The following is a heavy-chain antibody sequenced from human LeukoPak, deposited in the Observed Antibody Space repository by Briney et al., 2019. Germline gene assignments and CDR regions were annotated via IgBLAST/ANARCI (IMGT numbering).Heavy chain of an antibody. J-gene: IGHJ4*02. CDR3: ARDVYDSSGYYPYFDY. Sequence: GGSLRLSCAASGFTFSSYSMNWVRQAPGKGLEWVSYISSSSSTIYYADSVKGRFTISRDNAKSSLYLQMNSLRAEDTAVYYCARDVYDSSGYYPYFDYWGQGTLVTVSS. V-gene: IGHV3-48*04. CDR1: GFTFSSYS. CDR2: ISSSSSTI. D-gene: IGHD3-22*01.